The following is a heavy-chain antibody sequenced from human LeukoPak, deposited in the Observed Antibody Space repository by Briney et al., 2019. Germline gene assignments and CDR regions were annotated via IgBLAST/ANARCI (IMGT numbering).Heavy chain of an antibody. CDR3: ARLWFGELFLDY. D-gene: IGHD3-10*01. CDR1: GYTLTELS. CDR2: ISSSSSYI. Sequence: GASVKVSCKVSGYTLTELSMHWVRQAPGKGLEWVSSISSSSSYIYYADSVKGRFTISRDNAKNSLYLQMNSLRAEDTAVYYCARLWFGELFLDYWGQGTLVTVSS. J-gene: IGHJ4*02. V-gene: IGHV3-21*01.